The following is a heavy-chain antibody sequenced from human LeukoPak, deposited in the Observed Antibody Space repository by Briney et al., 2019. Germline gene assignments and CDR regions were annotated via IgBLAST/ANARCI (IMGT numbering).Heavy chain of an antibody. D-gene: IGHD3-3*01. CDR3: AHDFWSGYSNDAFDI. CDR1: GFSLSTSGVG. CDR2: IYWDDDK. V-gene: IGHV2-5*02. Sequence: SGPTLVNPTQTLTLTCTFSGFSLSTSGVGVGWIRQPPGKALEWLALIYWDDDKRYSPSLKSRLTFTKDTSKNQVVLTMTNMDPVDTATYYCAHDFWSGYSNDAFDIWGQGTMVTVSS. J-gene: IGHJ3*02.